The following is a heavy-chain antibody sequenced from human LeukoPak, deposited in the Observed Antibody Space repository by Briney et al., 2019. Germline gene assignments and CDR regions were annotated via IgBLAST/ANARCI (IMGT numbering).Heavy chain of an antibody. D-gene: IGHD2-2*01. CDR3: ARLGIGVVPSAMLGDYNFDY. V-gene: IGHV4-59*08. Sequence: PSETLSLTCTVSGGSISSYYWSWIRQPPGKGLEWIGYIYYSGSTNYNPSLKSRVTISVDTSKNQFSLKLTSVTAADTAVYYCARLGIGVVPSAMLGDYNFDYWGQGTLVTVSS. CDR1: GGSISSYY. J-gene: IGHJ4*02. CDR2: IYYSGST.